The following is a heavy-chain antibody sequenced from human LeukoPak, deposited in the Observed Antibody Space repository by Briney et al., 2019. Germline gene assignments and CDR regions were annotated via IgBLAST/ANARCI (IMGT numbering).Heavy chain of an antibody. D-gene: IGHD2-2*01. V-gene: IGHV1-2*02. Sequence: GVSVKVSCRASGYTFTGYYMHWVRQAPGQGLEWMGWINPNSGGTNYAQKFQGRVTMTRDTSISTAYMELSRLRSDDTAVYYCASQLLYYYYGMDVWGQGTTVTVSS. CDR2: INPNSGGT. CDR1: GYTFTGYY. J-gene: IGHJ6*02. CDR3: ASQLLYYYYGMDV.